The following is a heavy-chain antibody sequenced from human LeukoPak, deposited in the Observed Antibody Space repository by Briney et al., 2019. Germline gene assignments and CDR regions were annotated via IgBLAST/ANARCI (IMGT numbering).Heavy chain of an antibody. J-gene: IGHJ3*02. CDR2: IKQDGSEK. D-gene: IGHD1-26*01. CDR1: GFTFSSYE. Sequence: GGSLRLSCAASGFTFSSYEMNWVRQAPGKGLEWVANIKQDGSEKYYVDSVKGRFTISRDNAKNSLYLQMNSLRAEDTAVYYCARDGSYFVDAFDIWGQGTMVTVSS. V-gene: IGHV3-7*01. CDR3: ARDGSYFVDAFDI.